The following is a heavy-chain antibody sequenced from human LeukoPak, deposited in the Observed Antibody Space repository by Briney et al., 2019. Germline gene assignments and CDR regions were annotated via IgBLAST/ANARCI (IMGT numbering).Heavy chain of an antibody. J-gene: IGHJ4*02. CDR2: ISDTGATT. CDR3: AKDTSIGRYCTNGVCSPFDY. D-gene: IGHD2-8*01. CDR1: RFKYTSYA. Sequence: GGTLRLSRAGSRFKYTSYAMSWVRQAPGKGLEWVPAISDTGATTYDADSVKGRFTISRDSSRSTLYLQMNSLRAEDTALYYCAKDTSIGRYCTNGVCSPFDYWGQGTLVTVSS. V-gene: IGHV3-23*01.